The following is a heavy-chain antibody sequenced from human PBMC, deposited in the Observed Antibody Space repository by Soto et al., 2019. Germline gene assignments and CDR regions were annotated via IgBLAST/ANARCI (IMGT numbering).Heavy chain of an antibody. Sequence: QVQPVQAGAEVKKPGPSVKVSCKATGYTFTDYYIHWVRQAPGQGLEWMGWIKPSRGDTNYARKFQCRVTLTRDTSISTAYMELSRLTSDDTAVYSCARDQRGGDRTYWGQRTRVAVCS. CDR2: IKPSRGDT. D-gene: IGHD2-21*02. CDR1: GYTFTDYY. V-gene: IGHV1-2*02. CDR3: ARDQRGGDRTY. J-gene: IGHJ4*02.